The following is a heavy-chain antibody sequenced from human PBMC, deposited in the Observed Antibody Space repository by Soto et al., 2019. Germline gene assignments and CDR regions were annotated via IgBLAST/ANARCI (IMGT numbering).Heavy chain of an antibody. J-gene: IGHJ5*02. Sequence: PSQTMSLTCTVSGGSLSSGCYYWSWIRQHPGKGLEWIGYVYYSGSTYYNPSVKSAVTISVDTSKSGFSLRRCSVTDADTAVYYCARGSTICEVAHQDVWFDPWGQGTRVTVSS. CDR2: VYYSGST. CDR3: ARGSTICEVAHQDVWFDP. D-gene: IGHD3-3*01. V-gene: IGHV4-31*01. CDR1: GGSLSSGCYY.